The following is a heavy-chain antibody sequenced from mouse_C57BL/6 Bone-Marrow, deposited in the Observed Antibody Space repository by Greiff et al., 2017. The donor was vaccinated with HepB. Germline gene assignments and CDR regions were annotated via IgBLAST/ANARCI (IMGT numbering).Heavy chain of an antibody. Sequence: EVQLQESGEGLVKPGGSLKLSCAASGFTFSSYAMSWVRQTPEKRLEWVAYISSGGDYIYYADTVKGRFTISRDNARNTLYLQMSSLKSEDTAMYYCARDGNYGNFAYWGQGTLVTVSA. CDR1: GFTFSSYA. V-gene: IGHV5S21*01. J-gene: IGHJ3*01. D-gene: IGHD2-1*01. CDR2: ISSGGDYI. CDR3: ARDGNYGNFAY.